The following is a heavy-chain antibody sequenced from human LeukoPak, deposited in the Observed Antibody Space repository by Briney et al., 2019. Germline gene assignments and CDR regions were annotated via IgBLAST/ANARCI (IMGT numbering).Heavy chain of an antibody. CDR3: ATASNRY. D-gene: IGHD2-8*01. V-gene: IGHV3-15*01. J-gene: IGHJ4*02. CDR1: GFTFSNAW. Sequence: GGSLRLSCAASGFTFSNAWMSWVRQAPGKGLEWVGRIKSKTDSGTTDYAAPVKGRFTISRDDSKNTLYLQMNSLKTEDTAVYYCATASNRYWGQGTLVTVSS. CDR2: IKSKTDSGTT.